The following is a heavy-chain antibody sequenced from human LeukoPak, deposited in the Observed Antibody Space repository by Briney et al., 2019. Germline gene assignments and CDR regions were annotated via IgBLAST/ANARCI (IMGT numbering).Heavy chain of an antibody. V-gene: IGHV4-59*01. J-gene: IGHJ5*02. CDR2: IYYSGST. CDR1: GGSISSYY. CDR3: ARESLWFGELFVYDWFDP. Sequence: TSETLSLTCTVSGGSISSYYWSWIRQPPGMGLEWIGYIYYSGSTNYNPSLKSRVTISVDTSKNQFSLKLSSVTAADTAVYYCARESLWFGELFVYDWFDPWGQGTLVTVSS. D-gene: IGHD3-10*01.